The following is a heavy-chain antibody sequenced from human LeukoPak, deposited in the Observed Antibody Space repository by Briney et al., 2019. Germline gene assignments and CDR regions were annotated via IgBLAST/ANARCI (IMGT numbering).Heavy chain of an antibody. CDR3: ARLSSGWYRHIRKNYYHGMDV. V-gene: IGHV1-8*01. CDR2: MNPNSGNT. J-gene: IGHJ6*02. Sequence: EASVKVSCKASGYTFTSYDINWVRQATGQGLEWMGWMNPNSGNTGYAQKFQGRVTMTRNTSISTAYMELSSLRSEDTAVYYCARLSSGWYRHIRKNYYHGMDVWGQGTTVTVSS. D-gene: IGHD6-19*01. CDR1: GYTFTSYD.